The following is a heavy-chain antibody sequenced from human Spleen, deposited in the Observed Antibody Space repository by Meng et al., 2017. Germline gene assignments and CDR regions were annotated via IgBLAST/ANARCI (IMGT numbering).Heavy chain of an antibody. CDR1: GFTFSNYA. CDR2: ISGSGGST. CDR3: AKEKYYYDSSGYYYVRYFDY. J-gene: IGHJ4*02. D-gene: IGHD3-22*01. V-gene: IGHV3-23*01. Sequence: GESLKISCAASGFTFSNYAMSWVRQAPGKGLEWVSAISGSGGSTYYADSVKGRFTISRDNSKNTLYLQMNSLRAEDTAVYYCAKEKYYYDSSGYYYVRYFDYWGQGTLVTVSS.